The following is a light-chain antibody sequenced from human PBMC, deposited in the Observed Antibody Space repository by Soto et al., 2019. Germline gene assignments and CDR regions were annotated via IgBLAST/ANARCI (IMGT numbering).Light chain of an antibody. J-gene: IGKJ2*01. CDR2: WAS. V-gene: IGKV4-1*01. CDR1: QSVLYSSNNKNY. CDR3: QQYESTPPT. Sequence: DIVMTQSPDSLAVSLGERATINCKSSQSVLYSSNNKNYLAWYQQRPGQPPKLLIYWASTRESGVPDRFSGSGSGTDFTLTITSLQAEDVAFYYCQQYESTPPTFGQGTKSEIK.